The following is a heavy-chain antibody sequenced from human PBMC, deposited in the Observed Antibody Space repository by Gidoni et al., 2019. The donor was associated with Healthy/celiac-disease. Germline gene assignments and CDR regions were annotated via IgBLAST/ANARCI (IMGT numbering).Heavy chain of an antibody. CDR1: GGSISSGSYY. CDR2: IYTSGST. Sequence: QVQLQESGPGLVKPSQTLSLTCTVSGGSISSGSYYWSWIRQPAGKGLEWIGRIYTSGSTNYNPSLKSRVTMSVDTSKNQFSLKLSSVTAADTAVYYCARDPSHDFWSGYHYYMDVWGKGTTVTVSS. V-gene: IGHV4-61*02. D-gene: IGHD3-3*01. J-gene: IGHJ6*03. CDR3: ARDPSHDFWSGYHYYMDV.